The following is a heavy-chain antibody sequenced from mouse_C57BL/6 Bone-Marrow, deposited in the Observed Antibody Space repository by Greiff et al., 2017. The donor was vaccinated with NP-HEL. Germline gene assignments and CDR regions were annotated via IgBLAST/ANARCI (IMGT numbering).Heavy chain of an antibody. CDR1: GYSITSGYY. D-gene: IGHD1-1*01. CDR2: ISYDGSN. CDR3: ARGPYYYGSTYYYAMDY. Sequence: EVQLQQSGPGLVKPSQSLSLTCSVTGYSITSGYYWNWIRQFPGNKLEWMGYISYDGSNNYNPSLKNRISITRDTSKNQFFLKLNSVNTEDTATYYCARGPYYYGSTYYYAMDYWGQGTSVTVSS. V-gene: IGHV3-6*01. J-gene: IGHJ4*01.